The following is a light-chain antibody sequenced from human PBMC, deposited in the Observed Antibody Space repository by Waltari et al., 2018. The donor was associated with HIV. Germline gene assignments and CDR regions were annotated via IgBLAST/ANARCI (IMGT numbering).Light chain of an antibody. CDR2: RDT. CDR3: QSAAPSGTSVI. J-gene: IGLJ2*01. V-gene: IGLV3-25*03. CDR1: ELANQY. Sequence: SSDLTQAPSVSVSPGQTASISCSGHELANQYVHWYQEKAGQAPVLVIFRDTERPLGISERIPGSRSGSLATLTITGVLAEDEADYYCQSAAPSGTSVIFGGGTKLTVL.